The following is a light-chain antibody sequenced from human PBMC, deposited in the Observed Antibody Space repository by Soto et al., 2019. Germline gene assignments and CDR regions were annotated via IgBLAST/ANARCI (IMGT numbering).Light chain of an antibody. CDR3: AIWDDSLIGFYV. CDR2: GNN. V-gene: IGLV1-44*01. Sequence: QSVLTQPPSASGTPGQTVTISCSGGRSNIGSNTVNWYQQLPGTAPKLLIYGNNQRPSGVPDRFSGLRSGTSASLAISGLRSEDEADYYCAIWDDSLIGFYVFGVGTKVTVL. J-gene: IGLJ1*01. CDR1: RSNIGSNT.